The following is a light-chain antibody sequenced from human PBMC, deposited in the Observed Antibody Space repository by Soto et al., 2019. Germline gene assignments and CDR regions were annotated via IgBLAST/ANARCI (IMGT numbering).Light chain of an antibody. J-gene: IGLJ2*01. CDR3: QSYDADILI. CDR1: SGNIVSNY. Sequence: NFMLTQPHSVSGSPRKTVTFSCTRSSGNIVSNYVQWYQQRPGSSPTTVIFEDDDRPSGVPDRFSASLDTSTNSASLTISGLKPEDEADYYCQSYDADILIFGGGTQLTVL. CDR2: EDD. V-gene: IGLV6-57*01.